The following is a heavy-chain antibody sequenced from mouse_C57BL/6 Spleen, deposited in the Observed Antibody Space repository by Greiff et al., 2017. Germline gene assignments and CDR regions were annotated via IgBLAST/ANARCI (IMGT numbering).Heavy chain of an antibody. V-gene: IGHV1-82*01. J-gene: IGHJ1*03. CDR2: IYPGDGDT. D-gene: IGHD1-1*01. CDR3: ARDYYGRGYFDV. CDR1: GYAFSSSW. Sequence: VQLQESGPELVKPGASVKISCKASGYAFSSSWMNWVKQRPGKGLEWIGRIYPGDGDTNYNGKFKGKDTLTADKSSSTAYMQLSSLTSEDSAVYFCARDYYGRGYFDVWGTGTTVTVSS.